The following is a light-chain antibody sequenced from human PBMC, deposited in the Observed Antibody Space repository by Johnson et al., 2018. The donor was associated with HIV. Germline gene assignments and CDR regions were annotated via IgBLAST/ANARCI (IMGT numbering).Light chain of an antibody. CDR3: GTWDSSLSSYV. CDR2: DNN. V-gene: IGLV1-51*01. J-gene: IGLJ1*01. Sequence: QPPSVSAAPGQKVTISCSGSSSNIGNNYVSWYQQLPGTAPKLLIYDNNKRPSGIPDRFSGSKSGTSATLGITGLQTGDEADYYCGTWDSSLSSYVFGTGTKVTGL. CDR1: SSNIGNNY.